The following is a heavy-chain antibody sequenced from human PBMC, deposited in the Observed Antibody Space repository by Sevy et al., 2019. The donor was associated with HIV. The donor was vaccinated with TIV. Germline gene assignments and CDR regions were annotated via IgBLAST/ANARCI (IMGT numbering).Heavy chain of an antibody. J-gene: IGHJ6*02. D-gene: IGHD3-10*01. CDR2: IWCDGGNK. CDR3: ARDRGVGSYYGVDV. Sequence: GESLKISCAASGFTFSSYGMHWVRQAPGKGLEWVAVIWCDGGNKYYVDSVKGRFTISRDNSKNTLSLQMNSLRDEDTAVYYCARDRGVGSYYGVDVWGQGTTVTVSS. CDR1: GFTFSSYG. V-gene: IGHV3-33*01.